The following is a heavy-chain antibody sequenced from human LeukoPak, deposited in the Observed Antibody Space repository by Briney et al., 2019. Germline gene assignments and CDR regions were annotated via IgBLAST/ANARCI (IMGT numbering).Heavy chain of an antibody. Sequence: GGSLRLSCSASGFTFSSYSMNWVRQAPGKGLEWVSSITGSSSYIYQGDSVKGRFTISRDNAKNSLYLQMNGLRAEDTAVYYCARDRTAKYDSSGCFGSIDCWGQGTLVTVSS. D-gene: IGHD3-22*01. CDR2: ITGSSSYI. CDR1: GFTFSSYS. CDR3: ARDRTAKYDSSGCFGSIDC. V-gene: IGHV3-21*01. J-gene: IGHJ4*02.